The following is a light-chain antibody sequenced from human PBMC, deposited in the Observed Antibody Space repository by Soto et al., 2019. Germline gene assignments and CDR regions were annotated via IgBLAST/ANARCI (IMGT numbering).Light chain of an antibody. CDR2: NNS. Sequence: QSVLIQPPSASGTPGQRVTISCSGISSNIGSNTVNWYQQLPGTAPKLLIYNNSQRPSWVPDRFSGSKSGTSASLAISGLQSEDEADYYCAAWDDSPNGPVFGGGTKVTVL. CDR3: AAWDDSPNGPV. J-gene: IGLJ2*01. CDR1: SSNIGSNT. V-gene: IGLV1-44*01.